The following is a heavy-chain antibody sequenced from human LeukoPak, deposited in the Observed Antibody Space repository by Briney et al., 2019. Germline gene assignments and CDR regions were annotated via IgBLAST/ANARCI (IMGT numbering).Heavy chain of an antibody. V-gene: IGHV4-59*01. CDR1: GVSISSYY. D-gene: IGHD2-8*01. CDR3: ARDGVRGPDHAFDI. J-gene: IGHJ3*02. Sequence: MSSETLSLTCTVSGVSISSYYWSWIRQPPGKGLEWIGYIYYSGSTNYNPSLKSRVTISVDTSKNQFSLKLSSVTAADTAVYYCARDGVRGPDHAFDIWGQGTMVTVSS. CDR2: IYYSGST.